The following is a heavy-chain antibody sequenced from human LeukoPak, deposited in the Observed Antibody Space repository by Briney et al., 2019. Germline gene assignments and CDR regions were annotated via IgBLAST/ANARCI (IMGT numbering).Heavy chain of an antibody. J-gene: IGHJ5*02. Sequence: PSETLSLTCTVSGGSISSYYWSWIRQPPGRGLEWIGYISYSGNTNFNPSLKSRVTISVDTSKNQFSLKLSSVTAADTAVYYCAREGTAGTNLNWFDPWGQGTLVTASS. CDR1: GGSISSYY. CDR3: AREGTAGTNLNWFDP. CDR2: ISYSGNT. V-gene: IGHV4-59*01. D-gene: IGHD1-1*01.